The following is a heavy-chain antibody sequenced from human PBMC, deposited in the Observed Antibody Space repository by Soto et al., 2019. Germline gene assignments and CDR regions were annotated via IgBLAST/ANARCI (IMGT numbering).Heavy chain of an antibody. V-gene: IGHV1-46*01. CDR1: GYTFTNYY. CDR3: ARAHSGSYYHGCDP. J-gene: IGHJ5*02. D-gene: IGHD1-26*01. Sequence: ASVKVSCKASGYTFTNYYMHWVRPAPGQGLEWMGIINPSGDSTTYAQNFQGRPTMTRDTSTSTVYMELSSLSSEDTAMYYCARAHSGSYYHGCDPWGRGSRVAVSS. CDR2: INPSGDST.